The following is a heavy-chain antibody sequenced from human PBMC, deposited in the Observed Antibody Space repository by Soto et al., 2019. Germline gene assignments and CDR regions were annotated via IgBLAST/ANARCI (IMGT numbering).Heavy chain of an antibody. CDR3: AKFGGVIAPFDY. CDR1: GFTFSSYG. V-gene: IGHV3-30*18. J-gene: IGHJ4*02. CDR2: ISYDGSNK. D-gene: IGHD3-16*02. Sequence: GGSLRLSCAASGFTFSSYGMHWVRQAPGKGLEWVAVISYDGSNKYYADSVKGRFTISRDNSKNTLYLQMNSLRAEDTAVYYCAKFGGVIAPFDYGGQGTLVTVSS.